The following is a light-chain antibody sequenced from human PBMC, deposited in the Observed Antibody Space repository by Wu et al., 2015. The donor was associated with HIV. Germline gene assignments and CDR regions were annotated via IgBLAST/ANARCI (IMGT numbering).Light chain of an antibody. J-gene: IGKJ1*01. CDR1: QSISNY. Sequence: DIQMTQSPSSLSASVGDRVTITCRASQSISNYLNWYQQKPGKAPKLLISAASSLQGGVPSRFSGSGSGTDFTLTISSLQPEDFATYYCQQYDSYPTFGQGTKVEMK. CDR3: QQYDSYPT. CDR2: AAS. V-gene: IGKV1-39*01.